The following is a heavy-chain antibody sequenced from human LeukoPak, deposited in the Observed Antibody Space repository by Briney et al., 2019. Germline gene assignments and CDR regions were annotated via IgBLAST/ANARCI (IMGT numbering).Heavy chain of an antibody. V-gene: IGHV3-21*01. CDR1: GFTFSSYW. D-gene: IGHD3-22*01. J-gene: IGHJ3*01. CDR2: ISSGSSYI. Sequence: PGGSLRLSCAASGFTFSSYWMHWVRQAPGKGLEWVSLISSGSSYIYYADSMKGRFTISRDNAKNSLYLQMNSLRAEDTAVYYCARETNTYFDSRGYSAGAFDLWGQGTVVTVSS. CDR3: ARETNTYFDSRGYSAGAFDL.